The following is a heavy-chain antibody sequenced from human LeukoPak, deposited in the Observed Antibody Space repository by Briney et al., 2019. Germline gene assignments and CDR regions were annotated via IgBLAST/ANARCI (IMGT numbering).Heavy chain of an antibody. V-gene: IGHV1-2*02. CDR3: ARAVAGSNFDY. Sequence: ASVKVSCKGSGYTFIGYYMHWVRRAPGQGLEWMGWINPNSGGTNYAQKFQGRVTMTRDTSISTAYMELSSLISDDTAVYYCARAVAGSNFDYWGQGTLVTVSS. CDR1: GYTFIGYY. D-gene: IGHD6-19*01. CDR2: INPNSGGT. J-gene: IGHJ4*02.